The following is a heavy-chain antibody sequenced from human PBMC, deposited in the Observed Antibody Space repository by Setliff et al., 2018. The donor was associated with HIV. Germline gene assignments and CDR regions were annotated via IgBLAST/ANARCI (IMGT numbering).Heavy chain of an antibody. V-gene: IGHV3-15*01. CDR2: LKSNAEGGTA. Sequence: LRLSCAGSGFTFSNAWMSWIRQAPGKGLEWVARLKSNAEGGTADYAAPVRRRFTIPRDDSKNTLYLLMNSLKVEDTAVYYCTTLLSGVGTDVFDIWGQGTMVTVSS. CDR1: GFTFSNAW. J-gene: IGHJ3*02. D-gene: IGHD2-15*01. CDR3: TTLLSGVGTDVFDI.